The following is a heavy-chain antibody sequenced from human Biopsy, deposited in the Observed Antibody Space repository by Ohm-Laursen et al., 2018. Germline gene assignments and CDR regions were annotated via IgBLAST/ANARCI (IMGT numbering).Heavy chain of an antibody. CDR2: IFYRGST. Sequence: GTLSLTCTVSGGSISNNNYYWGWIRQPPGKGLEWIGSIFYRGSTHYKLSLKSRVNMSVDTSKNQFSLRLNSVTAADTAVYYCARDYDTSGYYYVSWGQGTLVTVSS. V-gene: IGHV4-39*01. CDR3: ARDYDTSGYYYVS. CDR1: GGSISNNNYY. D-gene: IGHD3-22*01. J-gene: IGHJ5*02.